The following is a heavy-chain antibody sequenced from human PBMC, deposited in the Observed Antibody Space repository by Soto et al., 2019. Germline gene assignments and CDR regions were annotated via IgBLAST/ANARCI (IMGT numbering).Heavy chain of an antibody. CDR3: ARQGYYDSSGYLSLPSAEYFQH. J-gene: IGHJ1*01. CDR1: GYSFTSYW. D-gene: IGHD3-22*01. Sequence: GESLKISCKGSGYSFTSYWIGWVRQMPGKGLEWMGFIYPGDSDTRYSPSFQGQVTISADKSISTAYLQWSSLKASDTGMYYCARQGYYDSSGYLSLPSAEYFQHWGQGTLVTVSS. CDR2: IYPGDSDT. V-gene: IGHV5-51*01.